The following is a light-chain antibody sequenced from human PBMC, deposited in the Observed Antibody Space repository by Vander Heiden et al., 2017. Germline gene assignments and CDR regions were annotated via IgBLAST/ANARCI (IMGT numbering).Light chain of an antibody. J-gene: IGLJ2*01. Sequence: QSALTHPAPASGSPGQSIPIPCTGTSSDVGGYDYVSWYQQHPGKAPKVMIYDITYRPSGVSNRFSGSKSGNTASLTISGLQAEDEADYYCSSFTSSSTLVFGGGTKLTVL. CDR1: SSDVGGYDY. CDR2: DIT. V-gene: IGLV2-14*03. CDR3: SSFTSSSTLV.